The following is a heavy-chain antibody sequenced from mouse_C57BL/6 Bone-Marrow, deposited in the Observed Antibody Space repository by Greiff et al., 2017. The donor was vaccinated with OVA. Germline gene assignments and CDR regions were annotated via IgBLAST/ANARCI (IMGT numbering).Heavy chain of an antibody. Sequence: QVQLQQSGAELVRPGTSVKVSCKASGYAFTNYLIEWVKQRPGQGLEWIGVINPGSGGTNYNEKFKGKATFTADTSSNTAYMQLSSLTTEDSAIYYCARRDYYGSSLYYYAMDYWGQGTSVTASS. D-gene: IGHD1-1*01. J-gene: IGHJ4*01. CDR2: INPGSGGT. V-gene: IGHV1-54*02. CDR3: ARRDYYGSSLYYYAMDY. CDR1: GYAFTNYL.